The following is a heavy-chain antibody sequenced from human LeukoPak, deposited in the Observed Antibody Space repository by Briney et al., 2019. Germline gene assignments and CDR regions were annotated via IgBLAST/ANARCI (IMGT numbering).Heavy chain of an antibody. Sequence: GGSLRLSCAASGFTFSSYEMNWVRQAPGKGLEWVSYISSSGSTIYYADSVKGRFTISRDNAKNSLYLQMNSLRAEDTAVYYCARDVDTATVHFDYWGQGTLVTVSS. CDR2: ISSSGSTI. J-gene: IGHJ4*02. CDR3: ARDVDTATVHFDY. D-gene: IGHD5-18*01. CDR1: GFTFSSYE. V-gene: IGHV3-48*03.